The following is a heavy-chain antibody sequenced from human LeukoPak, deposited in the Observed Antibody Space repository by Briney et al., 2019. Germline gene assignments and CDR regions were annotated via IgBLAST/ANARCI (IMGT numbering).Heavy chain of an antibody. V-gene: IGHV3-7*01. D-gene: IGHD2-15*01. J-gene: IGHJ4*02. CDR2: IKQDGSEK. CDR1: GFNFRSYW. Sequence: PGGPLRLSCATSGFNFRSYWMSWVRQAPGKGLEWVANIKQDGSEKNYVDSVKGRFTISRDNAKNSLYLEMNSLRAKDTAVYYCYCAVEDYWGQGTLVTVSS. CDR3: YCAVEDY.